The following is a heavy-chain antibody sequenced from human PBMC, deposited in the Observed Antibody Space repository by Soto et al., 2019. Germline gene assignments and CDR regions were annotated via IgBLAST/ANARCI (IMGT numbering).Heavy chain of an antibody. CDR1: GFTVGNNY. CDR3: AKDGRGSESHHNSFGY. Sequence: EVQLVESGGGLIQPGGSLKLSCAASGFTVGNNYMSWVRQAPGKGLEWVSLIYSTGTTKYADSVKGRFTVSSDNAKNTLYLQMNSLRAEDTAVYYCAKDGRGSESHHNSFGYWGQGTLVTVSS. CDR2: IYSTGTT. J-gene: IGHJ4*02. V-gene: IGHV3-53*01. D-gene: IGHD3-10*01.